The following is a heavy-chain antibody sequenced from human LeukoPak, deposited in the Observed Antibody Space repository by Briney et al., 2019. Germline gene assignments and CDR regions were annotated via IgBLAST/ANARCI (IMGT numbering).Heavy chain of an antibody. CDR2: MNPNSGNT. CDR1: GYTFTSYN. CDR3: AVGRDGYNYYFDY. J-gene: IGHJ4*02. V-gene: IGHV1-8*03. Sequence: ASVKVSCKVSGYTFTSYNINWVRQATGQGLEWMGWMNPNSGNTGYAQKFQGRVTITRNTSISTAYMELSSLRSEDTAVYYCAVGRDGYNYYFDYWGQGTLVIVSS. D-gene: IGHD5-24*01.